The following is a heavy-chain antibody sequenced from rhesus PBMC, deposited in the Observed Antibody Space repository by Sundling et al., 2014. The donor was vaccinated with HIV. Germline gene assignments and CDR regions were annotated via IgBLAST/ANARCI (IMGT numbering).Heavy chain of an antibody. CDR3: AIQYKYGLDS. CDR2: IPYSGTS. J-gene: IGHJ6*01. V-gene: IGHV4-122*02. CDR1: GGSISGGYA. Sequence: QVQLQESGPGLLKPSETLSLTCAVSGGSISGGYAWGWIRQPPGKGLEWVGYIPYSGTSSHNPSLRSRVTISRDTSKNQFSLKLRSVTAADTAVYYCAIQYKYGLDSWGQGVVVTVSS. D-gene: IGHD3-3*01.